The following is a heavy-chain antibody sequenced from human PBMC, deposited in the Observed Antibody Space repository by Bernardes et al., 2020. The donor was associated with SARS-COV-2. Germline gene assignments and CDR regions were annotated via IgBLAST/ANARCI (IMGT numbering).Heavy chain of an antibody. J-gene: IGHJ4*02. Sequence: ASATLSCTTSGYTVPSNGVSWVRRAPGQGHEWMGWISAYNGNTNYAQKLQGRVTMTTDTSTSTAYMELRSLRSDDTAVYYCARGLAPFDWGQGTLVTVSS. D-gene: IGHD6-19*01. CDR1: GYTVPSNG. V-gene: IGHV1-18*01. CDR3: ARGLAPFD. CDR2: ISAYNGNT.